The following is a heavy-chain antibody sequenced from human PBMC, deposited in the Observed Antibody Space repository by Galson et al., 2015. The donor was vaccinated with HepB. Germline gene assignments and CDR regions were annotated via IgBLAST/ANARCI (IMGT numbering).Heavy chain of an antibody. CDR2: IRNRANNYAT. D-gene: IGHD6-13*01. V-gene: IGHV3-73*01. J-gene: IGHJ6*02. Sequence: SLRLSCGASGFTFSGSGIHWVRLASGKGLEWVGRIRNRANNYATAYAASVRGRFTVSRDDLKNTAYLQMNSLKTEDTAVYYCTRPGYGSSWFLDYSHGMDIWGQGTTVIVS. CDR3: TRPGYGSSWFLDYSHGMDI. CDR1: GFTFSGSG.